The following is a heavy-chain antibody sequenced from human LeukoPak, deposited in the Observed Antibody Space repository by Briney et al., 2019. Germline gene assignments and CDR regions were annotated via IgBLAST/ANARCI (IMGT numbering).Heavy chain of an antibody. J-gene: IGHJ4*02. D-gene: IGHD4-17*01. Sequence: GRSLRLSCAASGFTFSSYGMYWVRQAPGKGLEWVAVIWFDGSNKYYGDSVKGRFTISRDNYKNTVYLQMNSLRAEDTAVYYCARSDYGDRYYFDYWGQGTLVTVSS. V-gene: IGHV3-33*01. CDR3: ARSDYGDRYYFDY. CDR1: GFTFSSYG. CDR2: IWFDGSNK.